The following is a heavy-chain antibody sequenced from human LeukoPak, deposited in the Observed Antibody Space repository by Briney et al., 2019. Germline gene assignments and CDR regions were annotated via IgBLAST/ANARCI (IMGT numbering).Heavy chain of an antibody. D-gene: IGHD2-15*01. CDR3: AKISHVAATEDDY. CDR1: GFTFSSYG. V-gene: IGHV3-30*18. J-gene: IGHJ4*02. Sequence: PGGSLRLSCAASGFTFSSYGMHWVRQAPGKGLEWVAVISYDGSNKYYADSVKGRFTISRDNSKNTLYLQMNSLRAEDTAVYYCAKISHVAATEDDYWGQGTLVTVSS. CDR2: ISYDGSNK.